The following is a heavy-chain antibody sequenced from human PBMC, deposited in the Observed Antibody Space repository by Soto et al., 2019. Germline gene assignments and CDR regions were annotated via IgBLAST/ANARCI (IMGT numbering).Heavy chain of an antibody. Sequence: SVKVSCKASGGTFSSYAISWVRQAPGQGLEWMGGIIPIFGTANYAQKFQGRVTITADESTSTAYMALSSLRSEDTAVYYCARDRDSGSLYRRKGYFDYCGQGTLVTVSS. CDR2: IIPIFGTA. V-gene: IGHV1-69*13. CDR3: ARDRDSGSLYRRKGYFDY. D-gene: IGHD1-26*01. CDR1: GGTFSSYA. J-gene: IGHJ4*02.